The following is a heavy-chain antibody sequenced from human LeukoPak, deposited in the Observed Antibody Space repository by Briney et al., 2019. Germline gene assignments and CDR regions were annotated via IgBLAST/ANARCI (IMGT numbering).Heavy chain of an antibody. D-gene: IGHD3-22*01. Sequence: MSSETLSLTCTVSGGSISSGGYYWSWIRQPPGKGLEWIGYIYHSGSTYYNPSLKSRVTISVDTSKNQFSLKLSSVTAADAAVYYCARDLSRTVIVVPVPNDYWGQGTLVTVSS. J-gene: IGHJ4*02. V-gene: IGHV4-30-2*01. CDR3: ARDLSRTVIVVPVPNDY. CDR2: IYHSGST. CDR1: GGSISSGGYY.